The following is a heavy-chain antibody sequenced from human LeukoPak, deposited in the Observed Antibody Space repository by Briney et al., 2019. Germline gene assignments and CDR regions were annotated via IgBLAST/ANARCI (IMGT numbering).Heavy chain of an antibody. CDR1: GCSLDDYG. D-gene: IGHD3-10*01. V-gene: IGHV3-20*04. Sequence: PSGSLTLSCAASGCSLDDYGMSWGRHPPAPGQGLVSGSNLNRGRRCYADSVQDRFTITRDNAKTSLYLQMISLRAEDTALYYCERVGLLRGDPFPSIDAFDIWGQGTMVTVSS. CDR3: ERVGLLRGDPFPSIDAFDI. CDR2: SNLNRGRR. J-gene: IGHJ3*02.